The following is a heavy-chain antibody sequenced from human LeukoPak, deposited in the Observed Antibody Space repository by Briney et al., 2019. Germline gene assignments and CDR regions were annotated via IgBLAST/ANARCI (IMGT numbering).Heavy chain of an antibody. CDR1: GYSISSGYY. J-gene: IGHJ5*02. Sequence: SETLSLTCTVSGYSISSGYYWGWIRQPPGKGLEWIGSTYHSGSTYYNPSLKSRVTISVDTSKNQFSLKLSSVTAADTAVYYCARERIAAAGMMVWFDPWGQGTLVTVSS. D-gene: IGHD6-13*01. V-gene: IGHV4-38-2*02. CDR2: TYHSGST. CDR3: ARERIAAAGMMVWFDP.